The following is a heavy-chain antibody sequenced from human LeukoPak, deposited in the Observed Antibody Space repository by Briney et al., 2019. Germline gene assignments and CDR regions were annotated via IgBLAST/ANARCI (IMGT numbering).Heavy chain of an antibody. D-gene: IGHD3-3*01. V-gene: IGHV4-31*03. J-gene: IGHJ4*02. CDR1: GGSISSGGYY. Sequence: SETLSLTCTVSGGSISSGGYYWSWIRQHPGKGLEWIGYIYYSGSTYYNPSPKSRVTISVDTSKNQFSLKLSSVTAADTAVYYCARAGGFFSPFGYWGQGTLVTVSS. CDR3: ARAGGFFSPFGY. CDR2: IYYSGST.